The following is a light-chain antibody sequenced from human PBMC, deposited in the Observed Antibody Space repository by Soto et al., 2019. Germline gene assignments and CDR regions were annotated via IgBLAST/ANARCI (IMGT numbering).Light chain of an antibody. CDR3: HHYSRA. CDR1: QRISTW. J-gene: IGKJ1*01. CDR2: DAS. Sequence: DIQMTQSPSSLSASVGDRVTITCRASQRISTWLAWYQQKPGKAPKLLIFDASTLESGVPSRFSGSASGTEFTLTITSLQPDDFATYYCHHYSRAFGQGTKVEI. V-gene: IGKV1-5*01.